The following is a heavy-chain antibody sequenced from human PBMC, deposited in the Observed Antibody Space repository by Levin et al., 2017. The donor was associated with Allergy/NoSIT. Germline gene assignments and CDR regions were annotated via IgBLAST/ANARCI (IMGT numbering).Heavy chain of an antibody. CDR3: ARSGNSPVDF. V-gene: IGHV4-30-2*01. J-gene: IGHJ4*02. CDR2: IYHSGIA. Sequence: SETLSLTCTVSGGSISGVDYAWSWIRQPLGGGLELIGYIYHSGIAYYNPSLQGRVTLSVDTSKNHFSLKLMSLTAADTAGYYCARSGNSPVDFWGQGTLVSVSS. D-gene: IGHD5-12*01. CDR1: GGSISGVDYA.